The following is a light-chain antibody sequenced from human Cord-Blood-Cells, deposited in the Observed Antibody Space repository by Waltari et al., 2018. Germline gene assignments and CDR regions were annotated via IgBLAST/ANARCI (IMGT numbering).Light chain of an antibody. V-gene: IGKV1-5*01. CDR1: QSISSW. CDR2: DAS. Sequence: DIQMTQSPSTLSASVGDRVPITCRASQSISSWLAWYQHKPGKAPKLLIYDASSLESGVPSRFSGSGSGTEFTLTISSLQPDDFATYYCQQYNSYSWTFGQGTKVEIK. J-gene: IGKJ1*01. CDR3: QQYNSYSWT.